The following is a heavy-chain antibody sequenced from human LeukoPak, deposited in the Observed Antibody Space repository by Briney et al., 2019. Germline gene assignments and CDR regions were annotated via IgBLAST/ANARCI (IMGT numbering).Heavy chain of an antibody. V-gene: IGHV3-48*01. CDR2: ISSSGTTM. J-gene: IGHJ4*02. CDR1: GFTFSSYS. D-gene: IGHD3-10*01. Sequence: GGSLRLSCAASGFTFSSYSMNWVRQAPGKGLEWVSYISSSGTTMYYADSVKGRFTISRDNSKNTLYLQMNSLRAEDTAVYYCVLQLLGYWGQGTLVTVSS. CDR3: VLQLLGY.